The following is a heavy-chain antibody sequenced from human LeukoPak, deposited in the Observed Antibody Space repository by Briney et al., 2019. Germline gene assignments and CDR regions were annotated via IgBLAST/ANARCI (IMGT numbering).Heavy chain of an antibody. CDR2: ISRSSNYK. J-gene: IGHJ4*02. V-gene: IGHV3-21*01. CDR3: ARDALFLVRGRRPGYYFDY. Sequence: GGSLRLSCAASGFTFSSYSMNWVRQAPGKGLEWVSSISRSSNYKYYADSVKGRFTISRDNSENTLYLQMNSLRAEDTAVYYCARDALFLVRGRRPGYYFDYWGQGTLVTVSS. CDR1: GFTFSSYS. D-gene: IGHD3-10*01.